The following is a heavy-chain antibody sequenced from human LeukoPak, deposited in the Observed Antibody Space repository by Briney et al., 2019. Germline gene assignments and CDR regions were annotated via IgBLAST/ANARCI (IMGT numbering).Heavy chain of an antibody. J-gene: IGHJ6*02. CDR1: GFTFSSYD. CDR3: AKTREGNYCRMTCGMDV. V-gene: IGHV3-23*01. Sequence: GGSLRLSCAVSGFTFSSYDMSWVRQAPGKALELDSSISASGDNTYFADSVKGRFTISRDNSKNTLFLQMNTLRADDTALYYCAKTREGNYCRMTCGMDVWGQGTTVTVSS. CDR2: ISASGDNT. D-gene: IGHD2-15*01.